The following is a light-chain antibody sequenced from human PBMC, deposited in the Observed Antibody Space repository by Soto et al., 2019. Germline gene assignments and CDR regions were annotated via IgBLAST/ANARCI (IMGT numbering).Light chain of an antibody. CDR2: GAS. V-gene: IGKV3-15*01. Sequence: EMLMTQSPATLSVSPGERATLSCRASQGVGSNLAWYQQKPGQAPRLLIYGASTRATGIPARFSGSGSGTEFTLTISGLQSEDFAVHYCQQYDAWPPGTFGQGTKVEIK. CDR1: QGVGSN. J-gene: IGKJ1*01. CDR3: QQYDAWPPGT.